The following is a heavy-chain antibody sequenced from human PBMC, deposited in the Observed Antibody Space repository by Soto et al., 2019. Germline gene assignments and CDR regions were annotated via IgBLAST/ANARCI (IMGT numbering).Heavy chain of an antibody. V-gene: IGHV4-59*01. CDR2: IYYSGST. Sequence: SATLSLTCTVSGGSISSSYWHWLRQPPEKGLEWIGYIYYSGSTNYNPSLKSRVTMSVDTSKNQFSLKLTSVTAADTAVYYCARGTGSYYYGMDVWGQGTTVTVSS. J-gene: IGHJ6*02. CDR1: GGSISSSY. CDR3: ARGTGSYYYGMDV. D-gene: IGHD1-1*01.